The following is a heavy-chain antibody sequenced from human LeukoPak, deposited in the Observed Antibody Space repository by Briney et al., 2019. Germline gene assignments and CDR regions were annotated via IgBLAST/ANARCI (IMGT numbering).Heavy chain of an antibody. V-gene: IGHV4-34*01. D-gene: IGHD5-18*01. CDR2: INHSGST. Sequence: SETLSLTCAVYGGSFSNYYWSWIRQPPGKGLEWIGEINHSGSTNYNPSLKSRVTISVDTSKNQFSLELRSVTAADTAVYYCARVGDTAMAPFAWWGQGTLVTVSS. J-gene: IGHJ4*02. CDR3: ARVGDTAMAPFAW. CDR1: GGSFSNYY.